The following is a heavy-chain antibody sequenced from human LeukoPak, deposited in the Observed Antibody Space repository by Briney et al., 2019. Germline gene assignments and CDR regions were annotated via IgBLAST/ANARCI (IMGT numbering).Heavy chain of an antibody. Sequence: GGSLRLSCAASGFTFSSYSMNWVRQAPGKGLEWVSYISSSSSTIYYADSVKGRFTISRDNAKNSLYLQMNSLRAEDTAVYYCARENRMGDFWSGYFVYFYYFDYWGQGTLVTVSS. CDR3: ARENRMGDFWSGYFVYFYYFDY. CDR2: ISSSSSTI. CDR1: GFTFSSYS. V-gene: IGHV3-48*01. J-gene: IGHJ4*02. D-gene: IGHD3-3*01.